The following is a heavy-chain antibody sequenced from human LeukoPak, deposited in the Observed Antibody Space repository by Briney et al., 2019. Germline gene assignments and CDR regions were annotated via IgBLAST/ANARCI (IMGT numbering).Heavy chain of an antibody. V-gene: IGHV3-7*01. D-gene: IGHD5-18*01. J-gene: IGHJ5*02. CDR1: GFTFRSYW. CDR2: IKQDGSEK. Sequence: GGSLRLSCVASGFTFRSYWMSWVRQAPGKGLEWVANIKQDGSEKNYVDSVKGRFTISRDNAKNSLYLQMNSLRAEDTAVYYCASGGQIWISWGQGTLVTVSS. CDR3: ASGGQIWIS.